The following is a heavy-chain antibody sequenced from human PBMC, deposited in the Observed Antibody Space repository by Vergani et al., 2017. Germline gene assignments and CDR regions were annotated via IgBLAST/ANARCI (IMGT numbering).Heavy chain of an antibody. CDR1: GFTFSSYD. D-gene: IGHD6-19*01. CDR3: ARDGRSSGYY. J-gene: IGHJ4*02. CDR2: IGTAGDT. Sequence: EVQLVESGGGLVQPGGSLRLSCAASGFTFSSYDMHWVRQATGKGLEWVSAIGTAGDTYYPGSVKGRFTISRDNSKNTLYLQMNSLRAEDTAVYYCARDGRSSGYYWGQGTLVTVSS. V-gene: IGHV3-13*01.